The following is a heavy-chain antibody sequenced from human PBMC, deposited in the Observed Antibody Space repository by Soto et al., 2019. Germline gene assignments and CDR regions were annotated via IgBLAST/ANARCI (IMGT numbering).Heavy chain of an antibody. CDR1: GGSISSSNW. Sequence: PXGTLSLTCAVSGGSISSSNWWGCVRQPPGKGLEWIGEIYHSGSTNYNPSLKSRVTISVDKSKNQFSLKLSSATAADTAVYYCARAVSYGYYFDYWGQGTPVTVSS. CDR2: IYHSGST. V-gene: IGHV4-4*02. J-gene: IGHJ4*02. CDR3: ARAVSYGYYFDY. D-gene: IGHD5-18*01.